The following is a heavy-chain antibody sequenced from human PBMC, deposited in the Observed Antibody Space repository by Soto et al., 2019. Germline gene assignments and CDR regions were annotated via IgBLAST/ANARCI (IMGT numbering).Heavy chain of an antibody. Sequence: ASVKGSCKVSGYTLTELSMHWVRQAPGKGLEWMGGFDPEDGETIYAQKFQGRVTMTEDTSTDTAYMELSSLRSEDTAVYYCATWVYSGSYSFDYWGQGTLVTVSS. J-gene: IGHJ4*02. V-gene: IGHV1-24*01. CDR1: GYTLTELS. D-gene: IGHD1-26*01. CDR3: ATWVYSGSYSFDY. CDR2: FDPEDGET.